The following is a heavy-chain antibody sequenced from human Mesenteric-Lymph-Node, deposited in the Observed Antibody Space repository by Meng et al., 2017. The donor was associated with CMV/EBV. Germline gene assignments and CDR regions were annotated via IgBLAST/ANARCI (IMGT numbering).Heavy chain of an antibody. CDR3: ARTNYYDSSRYYRGGFDY. CDR2: IHSDGST. J-gene: IGHJ4*02. D-gene: IGHD3-22*01. Sequence: GESLKISCEVSEFNYMSWVRQAPGKGPEWVSIIHSDGSTYYADSVKGRFTISRDNSKNTLYLEMNSLRAEDTAVYYCARTNYYDSSRYYRGGFDYWGQGTLVTVSS. V-gene: IGHV3-53*01. CDR1: EFNY.